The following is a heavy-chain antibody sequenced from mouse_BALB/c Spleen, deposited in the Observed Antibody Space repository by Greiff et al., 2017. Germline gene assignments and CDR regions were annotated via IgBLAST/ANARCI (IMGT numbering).Heavy chain of an antibody. Sequence: VQLKESGAELVKPGASVKLSCTASGFNIKDTYMHWVKQRPEQGLEWIGRIDPANGNTKYDPKFQGKATITADTSSNTAYLQLSSLTSEDTAVYYCASTIYYAMDYWGQGTSVTVSS. V-gene: IGHV14-3*02. D-gene: IGHD1-1*02. CDR1: GFNIKDTY. J-gene: IGHJ4*01. CDR2: IDPANGNT. CDR3: ASTIYYAMDY.